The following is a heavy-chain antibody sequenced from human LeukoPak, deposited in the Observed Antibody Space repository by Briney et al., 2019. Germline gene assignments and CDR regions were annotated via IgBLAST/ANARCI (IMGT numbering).Heavy chain of an antibody. V-gene: IGHV3-74*01. CDR1: GFAFSSSW. CDR3: TLAGNYRFDY. D-gene: IGHD3-16*02. CDR2: MNSDGTTT. J-gene: IGHJ4*02. Sequence: PGGSLRLSCAGSGFAFSSSWMHWVRHTPGKGRVWVSRMNSDGTTTDYADSVKGRFTISRDNARNTLYLQLNSLTVEDTAVYYCTLAGNYRFDYWGQGTLVTVSP.